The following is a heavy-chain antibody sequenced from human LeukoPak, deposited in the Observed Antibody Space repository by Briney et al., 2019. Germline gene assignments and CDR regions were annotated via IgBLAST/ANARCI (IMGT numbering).Heavy chain of an antibody. V-gene: IGHV3-7*03. Sequence: GGSLRLSCAASGFTFNSYWMNWVRQAPGKGLEWVANIKRDGSEKYYVDPVKGRFTISRDNAKNSLDLQMNSLRVEDTAVYYCARLGPASSGWPESFDYWGQGTLVTVSS. CDR3: ARLGPASSGWPESFDY. CDR2: IKRDGSEK. J-gene: IGHJ4*02. CDR1: GFTFNSYW. D-gene: IGHD6-19*01.